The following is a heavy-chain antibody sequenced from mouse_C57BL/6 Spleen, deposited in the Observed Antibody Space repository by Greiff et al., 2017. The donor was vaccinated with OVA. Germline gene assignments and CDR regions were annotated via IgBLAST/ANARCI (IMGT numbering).Heavy chain of an antibody. J-gene: IGHJ4*01. CDR3: ARNPVTTVVADAMDY. D-gene: IGHD1-1*01. CDR2: IYPGDGDT. CDR1: GYAFSSSW. V-gene: IGHV1-82*01. Sequence: QVQLQQSGPELVKPGASVKISCKASGYAFSSSWMNWVKQRPGKGLEWIGRIYPGDGDTNYNGKFKGKATLTADKSSSTAYMQLSSLTSEDSAVYFCARNPVTTVVADAMDYWGQGTSVTVSS.